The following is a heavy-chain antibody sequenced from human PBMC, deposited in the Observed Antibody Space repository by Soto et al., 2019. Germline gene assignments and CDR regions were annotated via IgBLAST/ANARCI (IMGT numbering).Heavy chain of an antibody. V-gene: IGHV4-59*08. CDR3: ARRGCSSTSCNYYYYGMDV. J-gene: IGHJ6*02. CDR2: IYYSGST. D-gene: IGHD2-2*01. CDR1: GGSISSYY. Sequence: SETLSLTCIVSGGSISSYYWSWIRQPPGKGLEWIGYIYYSGSTNYNPSLKSRVTISVDTSKNQFSLKLSSVTAADTAVYYCARRGCSSTSCNYYYYGMDVWGQGTTVTVSS.